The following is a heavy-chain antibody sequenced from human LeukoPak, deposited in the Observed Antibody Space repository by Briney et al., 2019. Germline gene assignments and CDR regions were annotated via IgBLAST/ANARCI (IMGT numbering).Heavy chain of an antibody. V-gene: IGHV3-20*04. J-gene: IGHJ4*02. CDR3: ARHQQADSSGYYSLSFDY. CDR1: GFSFDDYG. Sequence: GGSLRLSCAASGFSFDDYGMSWVRQAPGKGLEWDSGIHWNGGRTGYADSVKGRFTISRDNAKNSLYPQMNSLRAEDTALYYCARHQQADSSGYYSLSFDYWGQGTLVTVSS. D-gene: IGHD3-22*01. CDR2: IHWNGGRT.